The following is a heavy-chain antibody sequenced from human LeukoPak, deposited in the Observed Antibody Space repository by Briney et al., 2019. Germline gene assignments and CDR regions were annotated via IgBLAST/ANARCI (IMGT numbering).Heavy chain of an antibody. D-gene: IGHD6-13*01. CDR1: GFTFSSYS. V-gene: IGHV3-21*01. CDR3: ARGYKYSSSWYWFDP. J-gene: IGHJ5*02. CDR2: ISSSSSYI. Sequence: GGSERLSCAASGFTFSSYSMNWVRQAPGKGLEWVSSISSSSSYIYYADSVKGRFTISRDNAKNSLYLQMNSLRAEDTAVYYCARGYKYSSSWYWFDPWGQGTLVTVSS.